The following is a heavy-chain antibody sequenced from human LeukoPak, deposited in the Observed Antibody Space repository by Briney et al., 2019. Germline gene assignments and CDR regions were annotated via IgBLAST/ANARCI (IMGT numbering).Heavy chain of an antibody. J-gene: IGHJ5*02. CDR1: GGSISSYY. D-gene: IGHD2-2*01. CDR2: IYYSGST. Sequence: PSETLSLTCTVSGGSISSYYWSWIRQPPGKGLEWIGYIYYSGSTNYNPSLKSRVTMSVDTSKNQFSLKLSSVTAADTAVYYCARDIVPAADNWFDPWGQGTLVTVSS. CDR3: ARDIVPAADNWFDP. V-gene: IGHV4-59*12.